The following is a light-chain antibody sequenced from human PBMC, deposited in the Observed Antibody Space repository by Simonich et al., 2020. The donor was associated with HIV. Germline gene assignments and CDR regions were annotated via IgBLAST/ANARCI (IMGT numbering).Light chain of an antibody. Sequence: EIVLTQSPATLSLSPGERATLSCRASQSVSSYLSWYQQQPGQAPSLLIYDASNRATGIPARFSGSGSGTDFTLTISSLQAEDVAVYYCQQYYGTPLTFGGGTRVEIK. V-gene: IGKV3-11*01. CDR2: DAS. CDR3: QQYYGTPLT. J-gene: IGKJ4*01. CDR1: QSVSSY.